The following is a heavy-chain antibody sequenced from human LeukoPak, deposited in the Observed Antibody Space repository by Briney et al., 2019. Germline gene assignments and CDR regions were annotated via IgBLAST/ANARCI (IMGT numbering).Heavy chain of an antibody. J-gene: IGHJ5*02. D-gene: IGHD1-26*01. CDR2: IYSGGST. Sequence: GGSLRLSCAASGFTVSSNYMSWVRQAPGKGLEWVSVIYSGGSTYYADSVKGRFTISRDNSKNTLYLQMNSLRAEDTAVYYCAREWEVPATTFDPWGQGTLVTVSS. V-gene: IGHV3-53*01. CDR3: AREWEVPATTFDP. CDR1: GFTVSSNY.